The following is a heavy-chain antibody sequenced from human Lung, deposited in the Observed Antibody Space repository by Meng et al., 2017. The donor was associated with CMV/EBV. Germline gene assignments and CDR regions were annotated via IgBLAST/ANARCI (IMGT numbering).Heavy chain of an antibody. V-gene: IGHV3-30*04. CDR3: ATVLPNNDY. D-gene: IGHD2-15*01. Sequence: GGSLRLSCVVSGFAFRNFALHWVRQAPEKGLEWVGVVSFDVNDDKYYAVSVGGRFTIYRDNSKNSIFLEMNRLRPEDTATSVCATVLPNNDYWGQGLVVTVS. J-gene: IGHJ4*02. CDR2: VSFDVNDDK. CDR1: GFAFRNFA.